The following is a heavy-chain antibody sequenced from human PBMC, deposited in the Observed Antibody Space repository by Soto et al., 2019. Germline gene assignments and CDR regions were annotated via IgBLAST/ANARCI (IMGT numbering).Heavy chain of an antibody. CDR3: ARSPIVATEITNYGMDV. D-gene: IGHD5-12*01. CDR2: INSDGSST. CDR1: GFTFSSYW. J-gene: IGHJ6*02. Sequence: GGSLRLSCAASGFTFSSYWMHWVRQAPGKGLVWVSRINSDGSSTSYADSVKGRFTISRDNAKNTLYLQMNSLRAEDTAVYYCARSPIVATEITNYGMDVWGQGTTVTVSS. V-gene: IGHV3-74*01.